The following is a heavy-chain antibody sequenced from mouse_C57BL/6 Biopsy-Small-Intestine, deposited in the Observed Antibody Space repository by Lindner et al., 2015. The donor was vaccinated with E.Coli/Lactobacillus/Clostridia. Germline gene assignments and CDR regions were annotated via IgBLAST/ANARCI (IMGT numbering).Heavy chain of an antibody. CDR3: ARPGPYYAMDY. J-gene: IGHJ4*01. V-gene: IGHV5-17*01. CDR2: ISSGSSTI. Sequence: VQLQESGGGLVKPGGSLKLSCAASGFTFSDYGMHWVRQAPEKGLEWVAYISSGSSTIYYADTVKGRFTISRNNAENTLFLQMTSLRSEDTAMYYCARPGPYYAMDYWGQGTSVTVSS. CDR1: GFTFSDYG. D-gene: IGHD4-1*01.